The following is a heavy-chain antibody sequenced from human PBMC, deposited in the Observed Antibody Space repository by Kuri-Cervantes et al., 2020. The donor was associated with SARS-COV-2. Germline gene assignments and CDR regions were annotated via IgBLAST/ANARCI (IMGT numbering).Heavy chain of an antibody. CDR2: IIPILGIA. V-gene: IGHV1-69*02. D-gene: IGHD5-12*01. CDR1: GGTFSSYT. Sequence: SVKVSCKASGGTFSSYTISWVRQAPGQGLEWMGRIIPILGIANYAQKFQGRVTITADKSTSTAYMELSSLRSEDTAVHYCARASSGYDLEIDYWGQGTLVTVSS. J-gene: IGHJ4*02. CDR3: ARASSGYDLEIDY.